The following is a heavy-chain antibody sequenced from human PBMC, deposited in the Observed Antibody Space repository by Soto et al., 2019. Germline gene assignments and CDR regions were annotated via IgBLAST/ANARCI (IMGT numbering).Heavy chain of an antibody. J-gene: IGHJ3*02. D-gene: IGHD3-22*01. CDR2: IYFRGNT. CDR3: AREGGSYDSGGYLIRGAFDI. V-gene: IGHV4-31*03. Sequence: SETLSLTCSVSGDSIPRIDYYWTWIRQHPEKGLEWIGNIYFRGNTYYSPSLESRLTISVDTSKNQFSLKLTSVTAADTAVYYCAREGGSYDSGGYLIRGAFDIWGQGTMVS. CDR1: GDSIPRIDYY.